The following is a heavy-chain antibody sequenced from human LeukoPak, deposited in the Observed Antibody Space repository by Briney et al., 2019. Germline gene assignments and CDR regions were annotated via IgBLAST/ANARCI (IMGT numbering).Heavy chain of an antibody. J-gene: IGHJ4*02. CDR1: GFNFRDYH. CDR3: ARDGGRDSTYWYYY. Sequence: GGSLRLSCAASGFNFRDYHMSWIRQAPGKGLEWVAYIVGSSSYTNYADSVKGRFTISRDNGENSLYLQMNSLRDEDTAVYYCARDGGRDSTYWYYYGGQGTLVTVSS. V-gene: IGHV3-11*06. D-gene: IGHD6-13*01. CDR2: IVGSSSYT.